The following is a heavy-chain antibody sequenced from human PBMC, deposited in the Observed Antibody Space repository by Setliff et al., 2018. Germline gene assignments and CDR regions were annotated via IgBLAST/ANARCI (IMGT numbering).Heavy chain of an antibody. CDR3: AISTIFGVVSPTPDAFDI. CDR2: IYSGGTT. V-gene: IGHV3-66*01. D-gene: IGHD3-3*01. J-gene: IGHJ3*02. Sequence: GGSLRLSCAASGLTVSNSYMSWVRQAPGKGLEWISIIYSGGTTYYADSVEGRFTISRDTSKNTVYLQMNSLRAEDTAVYYCAISTIFGVVSPTPDAFDIWGQGTMVPVSS. CDR1: GLTVSNSY.